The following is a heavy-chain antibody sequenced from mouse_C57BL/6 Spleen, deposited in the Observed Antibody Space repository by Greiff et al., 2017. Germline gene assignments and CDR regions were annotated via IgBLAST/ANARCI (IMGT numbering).Heavy chain of an antibody. J-gene: IGHJ4*01. CDR3: VRDGYYVRYYYAMDY. Sequence: EVKLVESGGGLVQPKGSLKLSCAASGFTFNTYAMHWVRPAPGTGLEWVARIRSKSSNYAKYYADSVKDRFTISRDDSQSMLYLQMNNLKTEDTAMYYCVRDGYYVRYYYAMDYWGQGTSVTVSS. CDR1: GFTFNTYA. V-gene: IGHV10-3*01. D-gene: IGHD2-3*01. CDR2: IRSKSSNYAK.